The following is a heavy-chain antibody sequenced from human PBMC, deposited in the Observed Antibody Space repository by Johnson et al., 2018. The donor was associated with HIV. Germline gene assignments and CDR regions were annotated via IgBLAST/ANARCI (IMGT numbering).Heavy chain of an antibody. Sequence: VQLVESGGVVVQPGGSLRLSCAASGFTFDDYAMHWVRQAPGKGLEWVSLISWDGGSTYYADSVKGRFTISRDKSKTSLYLQMNSLRAEDTALYYCAKEEGSSGWFDAFDIWGQGTMVTVSS. V-gene: IGHV3-43D*03. CDR3: AKEEGSSGWFDAFDI. CDR2: ISWDGGST. J-gene: IGHJ3*02. CDR1: GFTFDDYA. D-gene: IGHD6-19*01.